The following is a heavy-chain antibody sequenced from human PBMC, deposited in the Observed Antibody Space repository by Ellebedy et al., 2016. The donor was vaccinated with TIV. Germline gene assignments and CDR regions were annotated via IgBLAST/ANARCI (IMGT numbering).Heavy chain of an antibody. Sequence: AASVKVSCKASGYTFTDFYMHWVRQAPGQGLEWMGWIHPNSGGTNYAQKLQGRVTMTTDTSTSTAYMELRSLRSDDTAVYYCAREAELGPRIDYWGQGTLVTVSP. CDR3: AREAELGPRIDY. CDR1: GYTFTDFY. V-gene: IGHV1-2*02. J-gene: IGHJ4*02. D-gene: IGHD7-27*01. CDR2: IHPNSGGT.